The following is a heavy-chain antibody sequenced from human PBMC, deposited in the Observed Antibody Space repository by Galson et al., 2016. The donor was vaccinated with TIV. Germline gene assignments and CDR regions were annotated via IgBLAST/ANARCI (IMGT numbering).Heavy chain of an antibody. CDR1: GFTFGHYA. CDR2: ITSKTYGATT. J-gene: IGHJ3*02. CDR3: TRTAMGSTRNAFDI. D-gene: IGHD1-1*01. V-gene: IGHV3-49*03. Sequence: SLRLSCAASGFTFGHYAVNWFRQAPGKGLEWVGFITSKTYGATTEYAASVKGRFTISRDDSRNIAYLQMNSLKTEDTAVYYSTRTAMGSTRNAFDIWGPGTAVPVSS.